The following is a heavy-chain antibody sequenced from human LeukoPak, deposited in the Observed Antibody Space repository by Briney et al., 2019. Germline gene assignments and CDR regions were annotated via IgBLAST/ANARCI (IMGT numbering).Heavy chain of an antibody. CDR3: ARDKAPTGYCSSTSCYDPYYFDY. D-gene: IGHD2-2*01. J-gene: IGHJ4*02. CDR1: GYTFTGYY. V-gene: IGHV1-2*02. CDR2: VNPNSGGT. Sequence: ASVKVSCKASGYTFTGYYMHWVRQAPGQGLEWMGWVNPNSGGTNYTQRFQGRVTMTRDTSISAGYMELSRLRPDDTAAYYCARDKAPTGYCSSTSCYDPYYFDYWGQGTLVTVSS.